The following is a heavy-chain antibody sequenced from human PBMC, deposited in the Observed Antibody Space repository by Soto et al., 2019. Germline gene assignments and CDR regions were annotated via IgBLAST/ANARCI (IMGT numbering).Heavy chain of an antibody. CDR1: GGSFSGYY. CDR3: ARGSRAALRGYYYYGMDV. CDR2: INHSGST. Sequence: QVQLQQWGAGLLKPSETLSLTCAVYGGSFSGYYWSWIRQPPGKGLEWIGEINHSGSTNYNPSLKSRVTISVETSKNQFSLKLSSVTAADTAVYYCARGSRAALRGYYYYGMDVWGQGTTVTVSS. D-gene: IGHD6-6*01. J-gene: IGHJ6*02. V-gene: IGHV4-34*01.